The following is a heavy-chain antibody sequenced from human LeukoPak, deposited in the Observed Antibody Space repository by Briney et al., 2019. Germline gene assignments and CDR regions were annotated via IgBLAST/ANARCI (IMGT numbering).Heavy chain of an antibody. CDR1: GYTFTDYF. CDR2: INPNSGGT. J-gene: IGHJ4*02. Sequence: ASVKVSCQPSGYTFTDYFIHWVRQAPGQGLEWMGWINPNSGGTRYAQKFQGRVTMTRDTSITTAYMELSSLGPDDTAVYYCARGGISSGGFHFWGQGTLVTVSS. V-gene: IGHV1-2*02. CDR3: ARGGISSGGFHF. D-gene: IGHD2-15*01.